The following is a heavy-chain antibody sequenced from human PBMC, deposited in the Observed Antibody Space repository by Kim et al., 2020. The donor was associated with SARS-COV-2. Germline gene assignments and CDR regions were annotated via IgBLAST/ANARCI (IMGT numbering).Heavy chain of an antibody. CDR3: AKGAEWFGELLY. J-gene: IGHJ4*02. V-gene: IGHV3-9*01. CDR2: I. D-gene: IGHD3-10*01. Sequence: IGYADSVKGRFTISRDNAKNSLYLQMNRLRAEDTALYYCAKGAEWFGELLYWGQGTLVTVSS.